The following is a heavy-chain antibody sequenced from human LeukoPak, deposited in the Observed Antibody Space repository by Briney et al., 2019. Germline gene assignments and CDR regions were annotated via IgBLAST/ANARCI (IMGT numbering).Heavy chain of an antibody. Sequence: ASVKVSCKASGYTFTSYAMDWVRQAPGQRLEWMGWINAGNGNTKYSQKFQGRVTITRDTSASTAYMELSSLRSEDTAVYYCARDQYPQDPDYGDYGGFDYWGQGTLVTVSS. D-gene: IGHD4-17*01. J-gene: IGHJ4*02. V-gene: IGHV1-3*01. CDR3: ARDQYPQDPDYGDYGGFDY. CDR1: GYTFTSYA. CDR2: INAGNGNT.